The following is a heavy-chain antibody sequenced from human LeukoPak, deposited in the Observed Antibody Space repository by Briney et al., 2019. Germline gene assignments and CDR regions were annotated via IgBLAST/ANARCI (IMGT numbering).Heavy chain of an antibody. V-gene: IGHV1-69*05. Sequence: SVKVSCKASGGTFSSYAISWVRQAPGQGLEWMGGIIPIFGTANYAQKFQGRVTITTDESTSTAYMELSSLRSEDTAVYYCAREYSSSSRPFDYWGQGTLVTVSS. D-gene: IGHD6-6*01. J-gene: IGHJ4*02. CDR1: GGTFSSYA. CDR2: IIPIFGTA. CDR3: AREYSSSSRPFDY.